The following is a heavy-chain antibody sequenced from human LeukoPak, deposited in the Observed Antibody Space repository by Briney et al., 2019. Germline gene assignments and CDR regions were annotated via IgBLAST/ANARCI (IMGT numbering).Heavy chain of an antibody. CDR3: AKERVGGLGELLVGRAYYYYYYMDV. Sequence: GSSVKVSCKASGGTFSSNAISWVRQAPGQGLEWMGGIIPIFGTANYAQKFQGRVTITADKSTSTAYMELSSLRSEDTAVYYCAKERVGGLGELLVGRAYYYYYYMDVWGKGTTVTISS. J-gene: IGHJ6*03. CDR1: GGTFSSNA. V-gene: IGHV1-69*06. CDR2: IIPIFGTA. D-gene: IGHD3-10*01.